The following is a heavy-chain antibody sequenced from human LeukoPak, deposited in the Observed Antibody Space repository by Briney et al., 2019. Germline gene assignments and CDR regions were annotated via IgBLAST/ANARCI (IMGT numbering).Heavy chain of an antibody. V-gene: IGHV3-30*18. D-gene: IGHD6-13*01. J-gene: IGHJ6*02. CDR2: ISYDGSNK. Sequence: GGSLRLSCAASGFTFSSYGMHWVRQAPGKGLEWVAVISYDGSNKYYADSVKGRFTISGDNSKNTLYLQMNSLRAEDTAVYYCAKDLAAAGRGDYYYYGMDVWGQGTTVTVSS. CDR1: GFTFSSYG. CDR3: AKDLAAAGRGDYYYYGMDV.